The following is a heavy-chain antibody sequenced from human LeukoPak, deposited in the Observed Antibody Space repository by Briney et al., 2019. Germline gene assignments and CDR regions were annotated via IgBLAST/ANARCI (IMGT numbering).Heavy chain of an antibody. D-gene: IGHD3-3*01. CDR3: ARESTYYDFWSGYSHIYYYYMDV. CDR1: GGSISSSSYY. Sequence: PSETLSLTCTVSGGSISSSSYYWGWIRQPPGRGLEWIGSIYYSGSTYYNPSLKSRVTISVDTSKNQFSLKLSSVTAADTAVYYCARESTYYDFWSGYSHIYYYYMDVWGKGTTVTVSS. V-gene: IGHV4-39*07. CDR2: IYYSGST. J-gene: IGHJ6*03.